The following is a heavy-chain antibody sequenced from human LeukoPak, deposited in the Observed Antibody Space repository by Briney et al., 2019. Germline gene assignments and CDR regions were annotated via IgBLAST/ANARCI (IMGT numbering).Heavy chain of an antibody. J-gene: IGHJ4*02. D-gene: IGHD3-10*01. Sequence: PGGSLRLSCAASGLTFSSYWMSWVRQAPGKGLEWVANIKQDGSEKYYVDSVKGRFTISRDNAKNSLYLQMNSLRAEDTAVYYCARIAMVRGVIITMWLDYWGQGTLVTVSS. V-gene: IGHV3-7*01. CDR1: GLTFSSYW. CDR3: ARIAMVRGVIITMWLDY. CDR2: IKQDGSEK.